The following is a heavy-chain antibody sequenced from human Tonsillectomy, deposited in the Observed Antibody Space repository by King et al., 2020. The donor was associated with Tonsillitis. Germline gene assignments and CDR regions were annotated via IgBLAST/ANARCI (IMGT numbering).Heavy chain of an antibody. J-gene: IGHJ4*02. CDR3: ARKARQDSELVVAATGPDY. CDR1: GFDFGDYA. Sequence: EVQLVESGGGSVQPGRSLRLSCTTSGFDFGDYAMTWFRQAPGKGLEWVGFIRSKTYGGVEDYAASVKGRFTISRDDSKSIAYLQMSSLKVEDTGGYYCARKARQDSELVVAATGPDYWGQGTLVTVSS. CDR2: IRSKTYGGVE. V-gene: IGHV3-49*03. D-gene: IGHD2-15*01.